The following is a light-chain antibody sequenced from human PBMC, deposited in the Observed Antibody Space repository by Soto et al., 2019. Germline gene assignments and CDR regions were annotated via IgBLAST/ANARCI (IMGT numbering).Light chain of an antibody. J-gene: IGLJ1*01. CDR2: DVS. CDR1: SSDVGGYNY. Sequence: LTQPRSVSGSPGQSVTISCTGTSSDVGGYNYVSWYQQYPGTAPKLMIYDVSLRPSGVPDRFSGSKSGNTASLTISGLQAEDEADYYCCSYAGTYTFYVFGSGTKVTVL. V-gene: IGLV2-11*01. CDR3: CSYAGTYTFYV.